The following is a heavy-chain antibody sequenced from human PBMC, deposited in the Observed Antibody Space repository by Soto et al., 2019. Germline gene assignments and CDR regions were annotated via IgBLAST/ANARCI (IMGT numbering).Heavy chain of an antibody. CDR1: GGSLSNYY. V-gene: IGHV4-34*01. CDR2: INHSGRT. D-gene: IGHD5-18*01. J-gene: IGHJ4*02. CDR3: ARGGATPMGLSY. Sequence: QVQLQQWGAGLLKPSETLSLTCAVYGGSLSNYYWSWIRLPPGKGLQWIGEINHSGRTNYNPSLKNRIIISVDTSKKQFSLKLTSMTAADTAVYYCARGGATPMGLSYWGQGTRVTVSS.